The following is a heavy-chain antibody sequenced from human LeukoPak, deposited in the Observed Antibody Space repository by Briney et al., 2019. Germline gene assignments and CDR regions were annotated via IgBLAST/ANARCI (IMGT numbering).Heavy chain of an antibody. CDR3: AKAGNDFWSGYSLDYFDY. V-gene: IGHV3-23*01. CDR1: GFTFSSYA. D-gene: IGHD3-3*01. J-gene: IGHJ4*02. Sequence: PGGSLRLSCAASGFTFSSYAMHWVCQAPGKGLEWVSAISGSGGSTYYADSVKGRFTISRDNSKNTLYLQMNSLRAEDTAVYYCAKAGNDFWSGYSLDYFDYWGQGTLVTVSS. CDR2: ISGSGGST.